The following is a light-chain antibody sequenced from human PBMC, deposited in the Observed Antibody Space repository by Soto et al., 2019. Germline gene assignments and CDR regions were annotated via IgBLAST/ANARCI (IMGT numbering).Light chain of an antibody. J-gene: IGKJ4*01. CDR2: GTS. V-gene: IGKV3-20*01. Sequence: EIVVTQSPGTLSLSPGESATLSCRASESISSTSLAWYQQKPGQAPRLLIYGTSSRATDIPGRFTGSGSGTDFSLTIRRLEPEDFAVYYCHQYGRPPLPFGGANKV. CDR3: HQYGRPPLP. CDR1: ESISSTS.